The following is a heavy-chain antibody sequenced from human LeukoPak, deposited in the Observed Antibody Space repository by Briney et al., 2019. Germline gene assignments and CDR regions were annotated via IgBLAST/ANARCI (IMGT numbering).Heavy chain of an antibody. J-gene: IGHJ3*02. CDR2: IYSGGST. CDR3: ARETLEQRDAFDI. D-gene: IGHD3-3*01. Sequence: GGSLRLSCAASGFTFSSYAMSWVRQAPGKGLEWVSVIYSGGSTYYADSVKGRFTISRDNSKNTLYLQMNSLRAEDTAVYYCARETLEQRDAFDIWGQGTMVTVSS. CDR1: GFTFSSYA. V-gene: IGHV3-53*01.